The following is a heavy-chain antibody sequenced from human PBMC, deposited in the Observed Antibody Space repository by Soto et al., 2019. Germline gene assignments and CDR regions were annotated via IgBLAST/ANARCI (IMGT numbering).Heavy chain of an antibody. CDR2: VYYSGTT. Sequence: PSETLSLTCSVSGGSVSDKTYYWSWIRQPPGKRLEWIGYVYYSGTTNYNPSLKSRVTISVDLSKNRFSLRLSSVTTADTALYYCARTTAVPNTLRSRYFFDYWGQRTLFTVSS. CDR1: GGSVSDKTYY. J-gene: IGHJ4*02. V-gene: IGHV4-61*01. CDR3: ARTTAVPNTLRSRYFFDY. D-gene: IGHD4-17*01.